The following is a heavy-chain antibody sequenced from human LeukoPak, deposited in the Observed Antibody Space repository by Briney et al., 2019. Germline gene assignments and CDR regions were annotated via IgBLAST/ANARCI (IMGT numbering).Heavy chain of an antibody. Sequence: ASVKVSCKASDYTFTSYGISWVRHAPGQGREWLGWISGYNGNTNYAQRLQGRVTMTTDTSTSTAYMELRSLRSDDTAVYYCARDVRATYFDYWGQGSLVTVSS. CDR2: ISGYNGNT. D-gene: IGHD5-24*01. CDR3: ARDVRATYFDY. J-gene: IGHJ4*02. CDR1: DYTFTSYG. V-gene: IGHV1-18*01.